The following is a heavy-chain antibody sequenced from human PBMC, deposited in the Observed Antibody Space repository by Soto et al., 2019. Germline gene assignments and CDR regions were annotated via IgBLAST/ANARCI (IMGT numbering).Heavy chain of an antibody. CDR1: GDSMTSSSYY. V-gene: IGHV4-30-4*01. J-gene: IGHJ2*01. D-gene: IGHD3-22*01. CDR2: VYYSGTT. Sequence: SETLSLTCTVSGDSMTSSSYYWSWIRQTPGKGLEWIGYVYYSGTTDYIPSLKSRLPMSIDKSQNQFTLKLNSVAAADTATYYCARMSYFYDKWYFDLWGRGTLVTVSS. CDR3: ARMSYFYDKWYFDL.